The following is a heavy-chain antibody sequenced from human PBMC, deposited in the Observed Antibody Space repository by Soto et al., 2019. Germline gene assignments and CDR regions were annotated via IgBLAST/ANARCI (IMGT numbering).Heavy chain of an antibody. CDR1: GYTFGTYD. Sequence: ASVKVSCKASGYTFGTYDFNWVRQAPGQGLEWMGWMNPNSGNTGYAQKFRGRVSMTRNTSISTAYMELSNLRSEDTALYFCARRIERSGPNYIDLWGQGTLVTGSS. J-gene: IGHJ4*02. V-gene: IGHV1-8*01. CDR2: MNPNSGNT. CDR3: ARRIERSGPNYIDL. D-gene: IGHD6-25*01.